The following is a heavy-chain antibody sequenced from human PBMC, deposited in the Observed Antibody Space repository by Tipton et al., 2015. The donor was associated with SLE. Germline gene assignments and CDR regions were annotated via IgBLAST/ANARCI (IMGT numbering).Heavy chain of an antibody. CDR2: IYTSGST. V-gene: IGHV4-61*02. Sequence: TLSLTCTVSGGSISSGSYYWSWIRQPAGKGLEWIGRIYTSGSTNYNPSLKSRVTISVDTSKNQFSLKLSSVAAADTAVYYCARATSRRQLVLSNFDYWGQGTLVTVSS. CDR1: GGSISSGSYY. CDR3: ARATSRRQLVLSNFDY. J-gene: IGHJ4*02. D-gene: IGHD6-13*01.